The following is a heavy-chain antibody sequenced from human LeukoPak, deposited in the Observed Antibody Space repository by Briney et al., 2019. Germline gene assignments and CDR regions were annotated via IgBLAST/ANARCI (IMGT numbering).Heavy chain of an antibody. J-gene: IGHJ4*02. D-gene: IGHD2-2*01. CDR3: ARDFGGSTSLGDFDY. CDR1: GYSISSGYY. Sequence: PSETLSLTCTVSGYSISSGYYWGWIRQPPGKGLEWIGSIYHSGSTYYNPSLKSRVTISVDTSKNQFSLKLSSVTAADTAVYYCARDFGGSTSLGDFDYWGQGTLVTVSS. V-gene: IGHV4-38-2*02. CDR2: IYHSGST.